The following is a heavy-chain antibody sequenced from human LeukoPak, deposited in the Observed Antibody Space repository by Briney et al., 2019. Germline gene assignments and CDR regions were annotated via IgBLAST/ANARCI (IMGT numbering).Heavy chain of an antibody. Sequence: SQTLSLTCAIFGDSVSSNSAAWNWIRQSPSRGLEWLGRTYYRSKWYNDYAVSVKSRITINPDTSKNQFSLQLNSVTPEDTAVYYCARDQGYSGYAAFDYWGQGTLVTVSS. J-gene: IGHJ4*02. D-gene: IGHD5-12*01. CDR2: TYYRSKWYN. CDR1: GDSVSSNSAA. V-gene: IGHV6-1*01. CDR3: ARDQGYSGYAAFDY.